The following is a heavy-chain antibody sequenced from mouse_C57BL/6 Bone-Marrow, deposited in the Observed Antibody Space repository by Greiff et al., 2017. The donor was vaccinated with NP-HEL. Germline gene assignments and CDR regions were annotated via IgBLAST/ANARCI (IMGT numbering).Heavy chain of an antibody. J-gene: IGHJ2*01. Sequence: VQLQQSGAELVRPGASVKLSCTASGFNIKDVYMHWVKQRPEQGLEWIGWIDPENGDTEYASKFQGKATITADTSSNTAYLQLSSLTSEDTAVYYCTTTVVAWDYWGQGTTLTVSS. V-gene: IGHV14-4*01. CDR3: TTTVVAWDY. CDR2: IDPENGDT. CDR1: GFNIKDVY. D-gene: IGHD1-1*01.